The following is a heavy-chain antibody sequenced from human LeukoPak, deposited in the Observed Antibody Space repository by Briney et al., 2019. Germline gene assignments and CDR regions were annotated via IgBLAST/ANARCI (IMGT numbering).Heavy chain of an antibody. J-gene: IGHJ3*02. CDR1: GGSISSSSYY. CDR3: ARKVYARSGLDAFDI. D-gene: IGHD2-8*01. CDR2: IYYSGST. Sequence: SETLSLTCTVSGGSISSSSYYWGWIRQPPGKGLEWIGSIYYSGSTYYNPSLKSRVTISVDTSKNQFSLKLSSVTAADTAVYYCARKVYARSGLDAFDIWGQGTMVTVSS. V-gene: IGHV4-39*07.